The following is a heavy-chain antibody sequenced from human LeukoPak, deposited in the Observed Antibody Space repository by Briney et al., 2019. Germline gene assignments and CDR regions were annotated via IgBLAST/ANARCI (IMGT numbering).Heavy chain of an antibody. Sequence: GGSLRLSCAASGFTFSSYWMSWVRQAPGKGLEWVANTKQDGSEKYYVDSVKGRFTISRDNAKNSLYLQMNSLRAEDTAVYYCARVEGGWYGYSLVDYWGQGTLVTVSS. CDR2: TKQDGSEK. J-gene: IGHJ4*02. CDR1: GFTFSSYW. D-gene: IGHD6-19*01. V-gene: IGHV3-7*01. CDR3: ARVEGGWYGYSLVDY.